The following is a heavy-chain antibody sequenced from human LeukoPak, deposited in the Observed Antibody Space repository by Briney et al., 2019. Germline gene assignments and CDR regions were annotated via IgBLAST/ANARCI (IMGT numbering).Heavy chain of an antibody. D-gene: IGHD2-2*01. V-gene: IGHV3-9*01. J-gene: IGHJ4*02. Sequence: GGSLRLSCAASGFTFDDYAMHWVRQAPGKGLEWVSGISWNSGSIGYADSVKGRFTISRDNAKNSLYLQMNSLRAEDTALYYCAKDITVGYCSSTSCSGFDYWGLGTLVTVSS. CDR3: AKDITVGYCSSTSCSGFDY. CDR1: GFTFDDYA. CDR2: ISWNSGSI.